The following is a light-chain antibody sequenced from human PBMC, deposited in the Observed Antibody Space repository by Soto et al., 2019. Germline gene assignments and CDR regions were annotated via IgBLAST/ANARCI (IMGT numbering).Light chain of an antibody. J-gene: IGLJ2*01. CDR1: SSNIGAGYD. V-gene: IGLV1-40*01. CDR2: GNS. CDR3: QSYDSSLSAVV. Sequence: QSALTQPPSVSGAPGQRVTIPCTGRSSNIGAGYDVHWYQQLPGTAPKLLIYGNSNRPSGVPDRFSGSKSGTSASLAITGLQAEDEADYYCQSYDSSLSAVVFGGGTKLTVL.